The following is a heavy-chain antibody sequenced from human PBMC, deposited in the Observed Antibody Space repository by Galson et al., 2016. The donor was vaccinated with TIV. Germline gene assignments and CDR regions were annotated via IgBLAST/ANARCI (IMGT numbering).Heavy chain of an antibody. V-gene: IGHV4-30-4*08. CDR3: ARGLRGSSPDANNWFDP. D-gene: IGHD3-16*01. CDR1: GGSMNSGVYY. J-gene: IGHJ5*02. Sequence: LSLTCSVSGGSMNSGVYYWTWIRQPPGKGLEWIGSIYYSEIIYYNTSLKSRVITSVDTSKNQFSLMVSSVTAADTAVYYCARGLRGSSPDANNWFDPWGQGTLVTVSS. CDR2: IYYSEII.